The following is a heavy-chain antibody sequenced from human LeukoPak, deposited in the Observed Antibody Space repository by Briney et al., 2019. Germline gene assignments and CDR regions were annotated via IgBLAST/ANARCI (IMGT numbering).Heavy chain of an antibody. D-gene: IGHD3-10*02. CDR2: IRDDGSEK. V-gene: IGHV3-30*02. Sequence: GGSLRPSCAASGFTFSSYGMHWVRQAPGKGLEWVAFIRDDGSEKYFADSVKGRFTISRDNSENTLYLQMNSLRAEDTALYYCAKEFVRSYYYVFDYWGQGTLVSVSS. CDR3: AKEFVRSYYYVFDY. CDR1: GFTFSSYG. J-gene: IGHJ4*02.